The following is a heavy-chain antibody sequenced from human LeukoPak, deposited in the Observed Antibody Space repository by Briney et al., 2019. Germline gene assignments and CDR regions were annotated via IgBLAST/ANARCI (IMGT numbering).Heavy chain of an antibody. D-gene: IGHD4-11*01. Sequence: GASVKVSCKASGYTFTSYGISWVRQAPGQGLEWMGGISAYNGNTNYAQKLQGRVTMTPDTSTSTAYMEMRSLRSDDTAVYYCARDYSNYAGVWFDPCGQGTLATASS. CDR3: ARDYSNYAGVWFDP. V-gene: IGHV1-18*01. CDR2: ISAYNGNT. CDR1: GYTFTSYG. J-gene: IGHJ5*02.